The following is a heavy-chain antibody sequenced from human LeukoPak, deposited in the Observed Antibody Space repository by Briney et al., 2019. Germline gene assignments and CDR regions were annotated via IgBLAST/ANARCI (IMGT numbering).Heavy chain of an antibody. CDR3: ARVRLTYDSRGLRYYFDY. J-gene: IGHJ4*02. CDR2: ISGSGGNR. D-gene: IGHD3-22*01. V-gene: IGHV3-23*01. CDR1: GFTFSNYG. Sequence: GGSLRLSCAASGFTFSNYGVSWVRQAPGKGLEGVSVISGSGGNRNYGDAVKGRFTISSDNSNNTLYLQMNSLRAEGTAVYYCARVRLTYDSRGLRYYFDYWGQGTLVTVSS.